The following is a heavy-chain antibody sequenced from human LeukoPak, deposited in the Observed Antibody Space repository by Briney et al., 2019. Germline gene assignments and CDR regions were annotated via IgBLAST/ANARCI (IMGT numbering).Heavy chain of an antibody. CDR3: AGNYYGSGTFDY. V-gene: IGHV1-8*01. Sequence: ASVKVSCKASGYTFTNYDINWVRQAPGQGLEWMGWMTPNSGNTGYAQKFQGRVTMTRDTSISTAYMELSSLRSEDTAVYYCAGNYYGSGTFDYWGQGTLVTVSS. CDR2: MTPNSGNT. CDR1: GYTFTNYD. D-gene: IGHD3-10*01. J-gene: IGHJ4*02.